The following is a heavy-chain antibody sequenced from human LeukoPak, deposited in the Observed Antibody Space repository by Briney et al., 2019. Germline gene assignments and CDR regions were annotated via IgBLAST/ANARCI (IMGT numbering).Heavy chain of an antibody. Sequence: GGSLRLSCAASGFTFRNYGMHWVRQTPGKGLEWVAVIWYDGSKEYYADSVKGRFTISRDNSKNTLYLQMNSLRAEDTAEYYCARTGESSGWYYFQYWGQGTQVTVSS. J-gene: IGHJ4*02. D-gene: IGHD6-13*01. V-gene: IGHV3-33*01. CDR1: GFTFRNYG. CDR2: IWYDGSKE. CDR3: ARTGESSGWYYFQY.